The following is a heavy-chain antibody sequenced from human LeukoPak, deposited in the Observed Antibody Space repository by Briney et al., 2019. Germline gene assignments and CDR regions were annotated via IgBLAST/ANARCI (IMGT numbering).Heavy chain of an antibody. D-gene: IGHD6-6*01. Sequence: PGGSLRLSCAASGFTFSSYSMNWVRQAPGKGLEWVSYISSSSSTIYYADSVKGRFTISRDNAKNSLYLQMNSLRAEDTAVYYCARAREYSSFDYWGQGTLVTVSS. CDR1: GFTFSSYS. CDR3: ARAREYSSFDY. CDR2: ISSSSSTI. V-gene: IGHV3-48*01. J-gene: IGHJ4*02.